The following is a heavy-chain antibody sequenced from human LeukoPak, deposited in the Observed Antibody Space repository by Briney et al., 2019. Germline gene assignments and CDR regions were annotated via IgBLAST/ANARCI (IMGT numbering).Heavy chain of an antibody. J-gene: IGHJ4*02. CDR3: ARGRGYSYPVIDY. Sequence: SETLFLTCAVYGGSFSGYYWSWIRQPPGKGLEWIGEINHSGSTNYNPSLKSRVTISVDTSKNQFSLKLSSVTAADTAVYYCARGRGYSYPVIDYWGQGTLVTVSS. V-gene: IGHV4-34*01. D-gene: IGHD5-18*01. CDR1: GGSFSGYY. CDR2: INHSGST.